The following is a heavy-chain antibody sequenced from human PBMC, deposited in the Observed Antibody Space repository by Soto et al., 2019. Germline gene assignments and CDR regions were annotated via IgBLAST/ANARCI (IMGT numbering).Heavy chain of an antibody. CDR3: ARDLRQQLTTCFDY. D-gene: IGHD6-13*01. CDR1: GFTFSSYA. Sequence: QVQLVESGGGVVQPGRSLRLSCAASGFTFSSYAMHWVRQAPGKGLEWVAVISYDGSNKYYADSVKGRFTISRDNSKNTLYLQMNSLRAEDTAVYYCARDLRQQLTTCFDYWGQGTLVTVSS. V-gene: IGHV3-30-3*01. J-gene: IGHJ4*02. CDR2: ISYDGSNK.